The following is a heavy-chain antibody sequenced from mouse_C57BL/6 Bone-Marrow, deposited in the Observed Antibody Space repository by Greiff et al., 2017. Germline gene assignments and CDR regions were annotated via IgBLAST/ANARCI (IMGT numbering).Heavy chain of an antibody. D-gene: IGHD1-1*01. CDR1: GYAFTNYL. CDR3: ARQPSIYYYGSSYFDY. J-gene: IGHJ2*01. V-gene: IGHV1-54*01. Sequence: QVQLQQSGAELVRPGTSVKVSCKASGYAFTNYLIEWVKQRPGQGLEWIGVINPGSGGTNYNEKFKGKATLTADKSSSTAYMQLSSLTSEDSAVYFCARQPSIYYYGSSYFDYWGQGTTLTVSS. CDR2: INPGSGGT.